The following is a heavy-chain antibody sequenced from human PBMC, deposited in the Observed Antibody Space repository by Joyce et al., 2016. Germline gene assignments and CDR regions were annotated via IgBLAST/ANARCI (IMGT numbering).Heavy chain of an antibody. D-gene: IGHD2-2*01. CDR1: GYTFTSFG. V-gene: IGHV1-18*01. Sequence: QVQLVQSGAEVKKPGASVKVSCKASGYTFTSFGITWVRQAPGQGLEWMGWISGYNGNTNYAQNLQGRVTLTTDTSTSTAYMELRSLRSDDTAVYYCTRDRCSTASCFGWYYYMDVWGKGTTVTVSS. CDR3: TRDRCSTASCFGWYYYMDV. J-gene: IGHJ6*03. CDR2: ISGYNGNT.